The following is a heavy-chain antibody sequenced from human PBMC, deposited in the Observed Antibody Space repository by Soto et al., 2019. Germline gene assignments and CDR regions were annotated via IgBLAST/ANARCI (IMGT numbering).Heavy chain of an antibody. CDR3: ARGLGYQLLYTAARPRAFDI. D-gene: IGHD2-2*02. J-gene: IGHJ3*02. CDR1: GGSFSGYY. Sequence: SETLSLTCAVYGGSFSGYYWSWIRQPPGKGLEWIGEINHSGSTNYNPSLKSRVTISVDTSKNQFSLKLSSVTAADTAVYYCARGLGYQLLYTAARPRAFDIWGQGTMVTVSS. V-gene: IGHV4-34*01. CDR2: INHSGST.